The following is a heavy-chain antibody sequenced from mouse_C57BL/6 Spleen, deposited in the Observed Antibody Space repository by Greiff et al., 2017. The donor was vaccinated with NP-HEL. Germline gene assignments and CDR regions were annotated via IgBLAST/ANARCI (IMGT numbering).Heavy chain of an antibody. J-gene: IGHJ4*01. V-gene: IGHV5-17*01. Sequence: EVQGVESGGGLVKPGGSLKLSCAASGFTFSDYGMHWVRQAPEKGLEWVAYISSGSSTIYYADTVKGRFTISRDNAKNTLLLQMTSLRSEDTAMYYCARPGYYYAMDYWGQGTSVTVSS. CDR2: ISSGSSTI. CDR1: GFTFSDYG. CDR3: ARPGYYYAMDY.